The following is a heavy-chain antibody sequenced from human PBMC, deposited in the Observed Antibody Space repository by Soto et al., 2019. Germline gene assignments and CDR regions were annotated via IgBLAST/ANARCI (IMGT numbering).Heavy chain of an antibody. CDR2: ISYDGSNK. V-gene: IGHV3-30*18. D-gene: IGHD5-18*01. J-gene: IGHJ6*02. Sequence: GGSLRLSCAASGFTFSSYGMHWVRQAPGKGLEWVAVISYDGSNKYYADSVKGRFTISRDNSKNTLYLQMNSLRAEDTAVYYCAKVEYSYGYVYYYGMDVWGQGTTVTVSS. CDR1: GFTFSSYG. CDR3: AKVEYSYGYVYYYGMDV.